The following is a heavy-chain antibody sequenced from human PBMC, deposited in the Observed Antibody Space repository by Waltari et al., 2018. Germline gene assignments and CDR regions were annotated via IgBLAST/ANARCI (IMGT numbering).Heavy chain of an antibody. Sequence: QELLVVPGGGVVQPGRPLVLSCAASGFTFNTYGVHWLRLAPVKGLGWVAVISYDGSKKYYADSVKGRFAISRDNSKNTVFLEMNSLKVEDTAVYFYAKGGPKYSGNPSALDTWGQGTMVTVSS. V-gene: IGHV3-30*18. D-gene: IGHD1-26*01. CDR3: AKGGPKYSGNPSALDT. J-gene: IGHJ3*02. CDR1: GFTFNTYG. CDR2: ISYDGSKK.